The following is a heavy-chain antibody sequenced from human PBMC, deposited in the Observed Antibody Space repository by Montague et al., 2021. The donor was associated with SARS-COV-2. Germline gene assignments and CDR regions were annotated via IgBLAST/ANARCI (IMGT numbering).Heavy chain of an antibody. D-gene: IGHD6-19*01. CDR1: GGSISISSYY. CDR2: NYYSGST. J-gene: IGHJ5*02. V-gene: IGHV4-39*01. CDR3: ARQGRKWLGGIDWFDP. Sequence: SETLSLTCTVSGGSISISSYYWGRIRQPPGKGLEWIGSNYYSGSTYYNPSRQSRITIPVDKSKNHFSLKLSSVTAADTAVYYCARQGRKWLGGIDWFDPWGQGTLVTVSS.